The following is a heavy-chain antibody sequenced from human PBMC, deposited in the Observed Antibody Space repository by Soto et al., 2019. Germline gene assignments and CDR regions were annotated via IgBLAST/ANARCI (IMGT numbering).Heavy chain of an antibody. J-gene: IGHJ5*02. D-gene: IGHD2-2*01. Sequence: PGESLKISCKGSGYSFTSYWIGWARQMPGKGLEWMGIIYPGDSDTRYSPSFQGQVTISADKSISTAYLQWSSLKASDTAMYYCARRGRYCSSTSCSWFDPWGQGTLVTVSS. CDR1: GYSFTSYW. V-gene: IGHV5-51*01. CDR2: IYPGDSDT. CDR3: ARRGRYCSSTSCSWFDP.